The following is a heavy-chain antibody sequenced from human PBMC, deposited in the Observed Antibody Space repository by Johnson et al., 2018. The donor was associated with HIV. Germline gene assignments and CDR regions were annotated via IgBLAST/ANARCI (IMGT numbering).Heavy chain of an antibody. Sequence: VQLVESGGGLVKPGGSLRLSCAASGFTFSSYWMSWVRQAPGKGLEWVANIKQDGSEKYYVDSVKGRFTISRDNSKNTLDLQMNSLRAEDTAVYYCARDSDISLGVAGAFDIWGQGTMVTVSA. CDR3: ARDSDISLGVAGAFDI. D-gene: IGHD3-9*01. CDR1: GFTFSSYW. V-gene: IGHV3-7*03. J-gene: IGHJ3*02. CDR2: IKQDGSEK.